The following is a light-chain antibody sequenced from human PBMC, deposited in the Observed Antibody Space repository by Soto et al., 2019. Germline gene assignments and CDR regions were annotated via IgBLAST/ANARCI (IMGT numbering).Light chain of an antibody. CDR1: QSVRNNY. CDR2: DAS. CDR3: QQYGTSPLT. V-gene: IGKV3-20*01. J-gene: IGKJ4*01. Sequence: LLTQSPGTLSLSPGERATLSFRASQSVRNNYLAWYQEKPGQAPRLLIYDASSRATGIPERFSGGGSGTDFTLTISRLEPEDFAVYYCQQYGTSPLTFGGGTKVDIK.